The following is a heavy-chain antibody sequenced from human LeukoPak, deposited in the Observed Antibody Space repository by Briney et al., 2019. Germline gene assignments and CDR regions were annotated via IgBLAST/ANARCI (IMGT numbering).Heavy chain of an antibody. V-gene: IGHV1-18*01. Sequence: GASVKVSCKASGYTFTSYGISWVRQAPGQGLEWMGWISAYNGNTNYAQKLQGRVTMTTDTSTSTAYMELRSLRSDDTAVYYCARDMADYGSGSYYKRRYNWFDPWGQGTLVTVSS. CDR1: GYTFTSYG. CDR2: ISAYNGNT. J-gene: IGHJ5*02. CDR3: ARDMADYGSGSYYKRRYNWFDP. D-gene: IGHD3-10*01.